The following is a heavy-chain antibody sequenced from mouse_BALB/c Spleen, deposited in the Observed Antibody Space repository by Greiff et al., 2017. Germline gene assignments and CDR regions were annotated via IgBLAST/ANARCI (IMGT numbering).Heavy chain of an antibody. CDR1: GYSITSGYY. CDR3: AREGNYEVFAY. D-gene: IGHD2-1*01. V-gene: IGHV3-6*02. CDR2: ISYDGSN. J-gene: IGHJ3*01. Sequence: ESGPGLVKPSQSLSLTCSVTGYSITSGYYWNWIRQFPGNKLEWMGYISYDGSNNYNPSLKNRISITRDTSKNQFFLKLNSVTTEDTATYYCAREGNYEVFAYWGQGTLVTVSA.